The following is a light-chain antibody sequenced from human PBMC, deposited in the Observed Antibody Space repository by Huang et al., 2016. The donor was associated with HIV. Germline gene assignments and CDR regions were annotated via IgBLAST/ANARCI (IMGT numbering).Light chain of an antibody. CDR1: QSLLHRNGNNS. J-gene: IGKJ4*01. Sequence: DIVMTQSPLSLSVTPGEPASISCRSSQSLLHRNGNNSLDWYLQKPGQSPQLLIYVAASRASGIPDRCNGSGSWTGFTLKISRVEAEDVGVYYCMQALQTPLTFGGGTKVEVK. CDR3: MQALQTPLT. CDR2: VAA. V-gene: IGKV2-28*01.